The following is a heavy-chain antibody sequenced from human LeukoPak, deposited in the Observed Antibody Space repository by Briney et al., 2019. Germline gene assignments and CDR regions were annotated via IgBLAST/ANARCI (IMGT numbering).Heavy chain of an antibody. V-gene: IGHV1-8*03. D-gene: IGHD3-10*01. J-gene: IGHJ3*02. CDR2: MNPNSGNT. CDR1: GYTFTSYG. CDR3: AREGALRAFYI. Sequence: ASVKVSCKASGYTFTSYGINWVRQATGQGLEWMGWMNPNSGNTGYAQKFQGRVTITRNTSISTAYMELSSLRSEDTAVYYCAREGALRAFYIWGQGTMVTVSS.